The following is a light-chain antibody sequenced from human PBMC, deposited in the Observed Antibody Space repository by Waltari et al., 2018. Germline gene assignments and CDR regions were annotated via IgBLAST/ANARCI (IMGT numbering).Light chain of an antibody. Sequence: EIVLTQSPGTLSVSPGERATLYCRASQSVRSSYLAWYQQKPGQAPRLLIYGASSRAIGTPDRFSGSGSGTDFTLSISRLEPEDSAVYYCQQYGTSTGTFGQGTKVGIK. J-gene: IGKJ1*01. CDR3: QQYGTSTGT. V-gene: IGKV3-20*01. CDR1: QSVRSSY. CDR2: GAS.